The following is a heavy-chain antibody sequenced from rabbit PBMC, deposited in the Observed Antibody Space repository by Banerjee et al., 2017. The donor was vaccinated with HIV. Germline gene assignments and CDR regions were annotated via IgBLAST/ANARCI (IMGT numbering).Heavy chain of an antibody. CDR2: IYAGSSGST. CDR3: ARDSGSRAWWVDYFDL. J-gene: IGHJ4*01. Sequence: QEQLEESGGDLVKPEGSLTLTCTASGFSFSSSYWICWVRQAPGKGLEWIACIYAGSSGSTYYASWAKGRFTISKTSSTTVTLQMTSLTAADTATYFCARDSGSRAWWVDYFDLWGQGTLVTVS. V-gene: IGHV1S45*01. CDR1: GFSFSSSYW. D-gene: IGHD1-1*01.